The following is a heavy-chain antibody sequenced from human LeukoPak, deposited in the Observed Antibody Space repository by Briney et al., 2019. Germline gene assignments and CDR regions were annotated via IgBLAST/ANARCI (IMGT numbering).Heavy chain of an antibody. Sequence: ASVKVSCKASGYTFTRYGIIWVRQSPGQGLEWMGWISANNGNTNCAQKLQGRVTMTTDTSTSTAYMELRSLRSDDTAVYYCARGDSGYDFAPFDYWGQGTLVTVSS. CDR1: GYTFTRYG. V-gene: IGHV1-18*01. CDR3: ARGDSGYDFAPFDY. J-gene: IGHJ4*02. D-gene: IGHD5-12*01. CDR2: ISANNGNT.